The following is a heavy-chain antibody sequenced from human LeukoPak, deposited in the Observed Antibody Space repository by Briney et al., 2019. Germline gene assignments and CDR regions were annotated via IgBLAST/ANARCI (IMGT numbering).Heavy chain of an antibody. D-gene: IGHD2-8*01. Sequence: SETLSLTCTVSGGSISSGGYSWSWIRQHPGKGLEWIGYIYYTGSTDYNPSLKSRVTISADTSKNKFSLKLNSVTAADTAVYYCARELYDAFDIWGQGTMVTVSS. CDR2: IYYTGST. CDR3: ARELYDAFDI. CDR1: GGSISSGGYS. J-gene: IGHJ3*02. V-gene: IGHV4-31*03.